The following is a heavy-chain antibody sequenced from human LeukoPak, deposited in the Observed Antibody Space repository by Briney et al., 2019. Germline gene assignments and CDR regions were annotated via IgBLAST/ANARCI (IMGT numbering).Heavy chain of an antibody. V-gene: IGHV3-53*01. CDR3: ARTMLGWQLPYFDF. D-gene: IGHD2-15*01. Sequence: GGSLRLSCAASGFTVSNYYMNWVRQAPGKGLEWVSVIYSGGGTYYADSVKGRFTISRDNSKNTLYLQMNTLRAEDTAVYYCARTMLGWQLPYFDFWGQGILVTVSS. J-gene: IGHJ4*01. CDR1: GFTVSNYY. CDR2: IYSGGGT.